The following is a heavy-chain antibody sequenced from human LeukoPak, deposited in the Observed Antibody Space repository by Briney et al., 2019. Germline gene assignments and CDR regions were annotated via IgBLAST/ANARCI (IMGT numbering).Heavy chain of an antibody. CDR3: AGGLFYYDSSRIDY. CDR1: GFTVSSNY. J-gene: IGHJ4*02. CDR2: IYSDDST. Sequence: GGSLRLSCAASGFTVSSNYMSWVRQAPGRGLEWVSVIYSDDSTYFADSVKGRFTISRDNSKNTLYLQMNSLRAEDTAAYYCAGGLFYYDSSRIDYWGQGTLVTVSS. D-gene: IGHD3-22*01. V-gene: IGHV3-53*01.